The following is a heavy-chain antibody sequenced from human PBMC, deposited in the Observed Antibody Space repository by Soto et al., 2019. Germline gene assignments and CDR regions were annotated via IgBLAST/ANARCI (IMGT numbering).Heavy chain of an antibody. V-gene: IGHV1-18*01. D-gene: IGHD6-19*01. J-gene: IGHJ4*02. CDR2: ISAYNGNT. CDR1: GYTFTSYG. CDR3: AVHSSGWYFDY. Sequence: GASVKVSCKASGYTFTSYGISWVRQAPGQGLEWMGWISAYNGNTNYAQKLQGRVTMTTDTSTSTTYMELRNLRSDDTAVYYCAVHSSGWYFDYWGQGTLVTVSS.